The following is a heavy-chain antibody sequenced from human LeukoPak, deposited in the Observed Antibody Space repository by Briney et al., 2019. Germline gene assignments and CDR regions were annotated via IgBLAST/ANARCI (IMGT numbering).Heavy chain of an antibody. Sequence: GGSLRLSCAASGFTFSSYAMSWVRQAPGKGLEWVSAISGSGGSTYYADSVKGRFTISRDNSKNTLYLQMNSLRAEDTAVYYCAKGQWRPAPFYCSGGSCYSWADDAFDIWGQGTMVTVSS. J-gene: IGHJ3*02. V-gene: IGHV3-23*01. D-gene: IGHD2-15*01. CDR3: AKGQWRPAPFYCSGGSCYSWADDAFDI. CDR1: GFTFSSYA. CDR2: ISGSGGST.